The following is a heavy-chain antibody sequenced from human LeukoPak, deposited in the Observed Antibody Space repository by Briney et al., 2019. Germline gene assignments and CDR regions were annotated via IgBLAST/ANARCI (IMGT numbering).Heavy chain of an antibody. Sequence: SETLSLTCTVSGVSVSSGSCNWSWIRQPPGKGLEWIGYIYYSGSTNYNPSLKSRVTMSLDTSKNQLSLKLSSVTAADTAVYYCATMVQGVYTYFGSWGQGNLVAVSS. CDR1: GVSVSSGSCN. V-gene: IGHV4-61*01. D-gene: IGHD3-10*01. CDR3: ATMVQGVYTYFGS. CDR2: IYYSGST. J-gene: IGHJ4*02.